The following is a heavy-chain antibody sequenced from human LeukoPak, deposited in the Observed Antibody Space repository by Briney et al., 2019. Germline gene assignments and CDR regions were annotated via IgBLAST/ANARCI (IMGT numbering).Heavy chain of an antibody. CDR3: ATLRYSYVYHGPSPF. Sequence: SETLSLTCTLSVDSISHYYWSWIRQPPGKGLEWIGCIYYSGSTNYNPSLKSRVTISVDTSRTQFSLRLSSVTAADTAVYYCATLRYSYVYHGPSPFWGQGTLVTVSS. CDR1: VDSISHYY. V-gene: IGHV4-59*01. D-gene: IGHD5-18*01. J-gene: IGHJ4*02. CDR2: IYYSGST.